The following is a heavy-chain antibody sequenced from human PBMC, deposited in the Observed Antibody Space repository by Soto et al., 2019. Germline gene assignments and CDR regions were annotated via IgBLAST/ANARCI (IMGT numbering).Heavy chain of an antibody. CDR1: GFTFSNYA. CDR3: AKERSGHSYADS. CDR2: ISGSGDRT. V-gene: IGHV3-23*01. D-gene: IGHD5-18*01. Sequence: EVHLLESGGGLVQPGGSLRLSCAASGFTFSNYAMSWLRQPPGKGLEWVSAISGSGDRTYYADSVKGRFTISRDNSKNTLYLQMNSLRAEDSAVYYCAKERSGHSYADSWGQGTLVTVSS. J-gene: IGHJ4*02.